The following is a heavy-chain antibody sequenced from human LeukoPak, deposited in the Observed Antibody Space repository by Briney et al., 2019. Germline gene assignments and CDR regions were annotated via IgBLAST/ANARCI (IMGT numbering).Heavy chain of an antibody. J-gene: IGHJ4*02. V-gene: IGHV4-4*07. D-gene: IGHD3-22*01. CDR3: AREGTTYYYDSSGYFDY. Sequence: SETLSLTCTVSGGSISSYYWSWIRQPAGKGLEWIGRIYTSGSTNYNPSLKSRVTISVDTSKNQFSLKLSSVTAADTAVYYCAREGTTYYYDSSGYFDYWGQGTLVTVSS. CDR1: GGSISSYY. CDR2: IYTSGST.